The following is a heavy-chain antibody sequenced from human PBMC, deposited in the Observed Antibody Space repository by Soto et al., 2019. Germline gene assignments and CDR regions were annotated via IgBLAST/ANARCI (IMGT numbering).Heavy chain of an antibody. CDR1: GFTFGDYA. CDR2: IRSKAYGGTT. CDR3: SRAGILTTPYYFDY. V-gene: IGHV3-49*03. Sequence: PGGSLRLSCTASGFTFGDYAMSWFRQAPGKGLEWVGFIRSKAYGGTTEYAASVKGRFTISRDDSKNSLFLQMNSLKTEDTAVYYCSRAGILTTPYYFDYWGQGALVTVSS. J-gene: IGHJ4*01. D-gene: IGHD4-4*01.